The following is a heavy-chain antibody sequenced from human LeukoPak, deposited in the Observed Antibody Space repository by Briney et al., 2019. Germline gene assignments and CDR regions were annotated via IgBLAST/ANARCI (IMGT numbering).Heavy chain of an antibody. CDR3: ARDYSYDSSGYCYVDYYYYYMDV. CDR2: INPSGGST. Sequence: GASVKVSCKASGYTFTSYYMHWVRQAPGQGLEWMGIINPSGGSTSYAQKFQGRVTMTRDMSTSTVYMELSSLRSEDTAVYYCARDYSYDSSGYCYVDYYYYYMDVWGKGTTVTVSS. D-gene: IGHD3-22*01. V-gene: IGHV1-46*01. J-gene: IGHJ6*03. CDR1: GYTFTSYY.